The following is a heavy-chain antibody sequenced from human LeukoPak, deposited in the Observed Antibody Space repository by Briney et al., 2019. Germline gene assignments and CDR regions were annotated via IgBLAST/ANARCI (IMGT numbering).Heavy chain of an antibody. Sequence: SETLSLTCAVYGGSFSGYYWSWIRHPPGKGLEWIGEINHSGSTNYNPSLKSRVTISVDTSKNQFSLKLSSVTAADTAVYYCARSKGVDIVATIKDSYYYYGMDVWGQGTTVTVSS. CDR1: GGSFSGYY. V-gene: IGHV4-34*01. J-gene: IGHJ6*02. CDR2: INHSGST. CDR3: ARSKGVDIVATIKDSYYYYGMDV. D-gene: IGHD5-12*01.